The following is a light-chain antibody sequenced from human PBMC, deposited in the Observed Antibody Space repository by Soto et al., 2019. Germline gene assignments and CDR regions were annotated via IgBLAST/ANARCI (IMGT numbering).Light chain of an antibody. CDR1: SSNIWAGYD. V-gene: IGLV1-40*01. Sequence: QSVLTQLPSVSGAPGQRVTISCTGSSSNIWAGYDVHWYQQLPGTAPKLLIYGNSNRPSWVPDRFSGAKSGTSAYLAITGLQAEDDADYYCQSYDRSLSAVVFGGGTKLTVL. J-gene: IGLJ2*01. CDR3: QSYDRSLSAVV. CDR2: GNS.